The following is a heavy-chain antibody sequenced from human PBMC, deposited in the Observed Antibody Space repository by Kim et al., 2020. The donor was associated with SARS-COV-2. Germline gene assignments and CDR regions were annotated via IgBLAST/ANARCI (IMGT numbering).Heavy chain of an antibody. CDR1: SGSISNNY. Sequence: SETLSLTCTVSSGSISNNYWSWIRQPPEKGLEWIGYIYYSGNTNYNPSLKSRVIISLDTSKNQFSLKLSSVTAADTAVAYFARLIMEDKNYPRGTFDIWG. J-gene: IGHJ3*02. CDR2: IYYSGNT. D-gene: IGHD1-7*01. CDR3: ARLIMEDKNYPRGTFDI. V-gene: IGHV4-59*01.